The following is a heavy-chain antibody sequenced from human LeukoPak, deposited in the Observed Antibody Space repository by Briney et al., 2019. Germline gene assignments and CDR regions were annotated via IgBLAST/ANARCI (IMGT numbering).Heavy chain of an antibody. CDR3: ARFGPNAFDI. CDR2: IYTSGST. J-gene: IGHJ3*02. Sequence: SQTLSLTCTVSGGSISSGSYYWSWIRQPAGKGLEWIGRIYTSGSTNYNPSLKSRVTISVDTSKNQFSLKLSSVTAADTAVYYCARFGPNAFDIWGQGTMVTVSS. V-gene: IGHV4-61*02. D-gene: IGHD3-10*01. CDR1: GGSISSGSYY.